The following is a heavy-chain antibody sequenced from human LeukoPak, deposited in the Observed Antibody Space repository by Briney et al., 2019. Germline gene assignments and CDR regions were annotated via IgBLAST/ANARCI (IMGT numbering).Heavy chain of an antibody. CDR1: GYTLTELS. J-gene: IGHJ4*02. CDR2: FDPENGET. V-gene: IGHV1-24*01. D-gene: IGHD3-22*01. CDR3: ATIDGQYDSSGY. Sequence: GASMKVSCKVSGYTLTELSMHWVRQAPGKGLEWMGGFDPENGETIYAQKFQGRVTMTEDTSAHTAYIELSSLRSEDTAVYYCATIDGQYDSSGYWGQGNLVTVSS.